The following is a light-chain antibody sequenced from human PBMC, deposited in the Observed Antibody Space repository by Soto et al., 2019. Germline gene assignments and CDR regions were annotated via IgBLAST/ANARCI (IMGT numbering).Light chain of an antibody. Sequence: IQMTQSPSTLSASVGDSVTITCRASQNVNNWVAWYQQKPGKAPRFLIYDASSLESGVPSRFSGSGSGTDFTLTISSLQPDDVATYYCQRYNSYSRTFGQGTKVDIK. V-gene: IGKV1-5*01. CDR1: QNVNNW. J-gene: IGKJ1*01. CDR3: QRYNSYSRT. CDR2: DAS.